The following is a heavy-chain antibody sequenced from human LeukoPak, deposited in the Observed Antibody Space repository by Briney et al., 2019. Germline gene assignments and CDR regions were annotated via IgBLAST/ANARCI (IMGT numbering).Heavy chain of an antibody. CDR1: GFNFSSFV. CDR3: AKKSPIFGVVIPLFDY. CDR2: ISASGRST. V-gene: IGHV3-23*01. D-gene: IGHD3-3*01. J-gene: IGHJ4*02. Sequence: GGSLRLSCAGSGFNFSSFVMTWVRQAPGKGLEWVSSISASGRSTYYEDSVKGRFTISRDNSKTTLYLKVNSLRAEDTAVYHCAKKSPIFGVVIPLFDYWGQGTLVSVSS.